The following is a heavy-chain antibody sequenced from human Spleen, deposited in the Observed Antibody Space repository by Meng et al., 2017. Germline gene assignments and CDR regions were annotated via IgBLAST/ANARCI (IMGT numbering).Heavy chain of an antibody. D-gene: IGHD5-12*01. J-gene: IGHJ4*02. CDR3: ARSQGPYSGYDLNY. V-gene: IGHV4-39*02. CDR2: INHSGST. CDR1: GASISYSASY. Sequence: QQVLQESGPGLVKPSETLLLTCMFSGASISYSASYWGWIRQPPGKGLEWIGEINHSGSTSYNPSLKSRVTISVDTSKNHFYLKLSSVTAADTAVYYCARSQGPYSGYDLNYWGQGSLVTVSS.